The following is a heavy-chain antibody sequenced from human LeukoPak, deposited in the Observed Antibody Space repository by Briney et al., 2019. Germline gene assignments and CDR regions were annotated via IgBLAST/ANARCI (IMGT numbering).Heavy chain of an antibody. CDR1: GGSFSGYY. D-gene: IGHD4-17*01. CDR2: IYHSGST. Sequence: SETLSLTCAVYGGSFSGYYWSWIRQPPGKGLEWIGEIYHSGSTYYNPSLKSRVTISVDTSKNQFSLKLSSVTAADTAVYYCARHDYGDYRRLFDYWGQGTLVTVSS. J-gene: IGHJ4*02. V-gene: IGHV4-34*01. CDR3: ARHDYGDYRRLFDY.